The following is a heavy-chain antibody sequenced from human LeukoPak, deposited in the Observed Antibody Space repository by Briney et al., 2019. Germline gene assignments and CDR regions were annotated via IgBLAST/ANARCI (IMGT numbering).Heavy chain of an antibody. J-gene: IGHJ6*03. D-gene: IGHD3-9*01. Sequence: GGSLRLSCEASGFTLNDYSMNWVRQSPGKGLEWISSISPRSTHIYYADSVKGRFTISRDNAKNSLYLQMNSLRAEDTAVYYCARSPPSDILTGDYYMDVWGKGTTVTVSS. CDR1: GFTLNDYS. CDR3: ARSPPSDILTGDYYMDV. CDR2: ISPRSTHI. V-gene: IGHV3-21*01.